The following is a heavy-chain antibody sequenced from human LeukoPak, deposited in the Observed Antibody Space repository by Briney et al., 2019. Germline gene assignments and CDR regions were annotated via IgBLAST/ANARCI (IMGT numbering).Heavy chain of an antibody. J-gene: IGHJ4*02. V-gene: IGHV1-46*01. Sequence: ASVKVSFKASGYTFTSYYMHWVRQAPGQGLEWMGIINPSGGSTTYAQKFQGRVTMTRDTSTSTVYMELSSLRSEDTAVYYCARTMVGSTNLSPFDYWGQGTLVTVSS. D-gene: IGHD2-15*01. CDR1: GYTFTSYY. CDR2: INPSGGST. CDR3: ARTMVGSTNLSPFDY.